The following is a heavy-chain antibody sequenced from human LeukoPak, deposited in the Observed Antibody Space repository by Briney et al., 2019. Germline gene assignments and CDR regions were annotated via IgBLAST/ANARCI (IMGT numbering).Heavy chain of an antibody. J-gene: IGHJ4*02. D-gene: IGHD3-3*01. V-gene: IGHV4-39*07. CDR2: LQYSGST. Sequence: KPSETLSLTCSVSGGSISSGSFNWGWIRQPPGKDLEWIGSLQYSGSTYYNPSLKSRVTILVDRPKNQFSLKLTSVTASDTAVYYCAGDSNIARFFDWGQGTLVTVSS. CDR1: GGSISSGSFN. CDR3: AGDSNIARFFD.